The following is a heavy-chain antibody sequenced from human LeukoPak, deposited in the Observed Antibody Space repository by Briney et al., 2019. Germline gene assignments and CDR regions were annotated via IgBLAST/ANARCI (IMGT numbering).Heavy chain of an antibody. J-gene: IGHJ4*02. Sequence: SGTLSLTCAVSGGSISSGNWWSWVRQPPGKGLEWIGEIPHSGNINYNPSLKSRVTISVDKSKNQFSLRLTSVTTADTAVYYCAHWGSEDWGQGTPVTVSS. CDR3: AHWGSED. D-gene: IGHD7-27*01. V-gene: IGHV4-4*02. CDR1: GGSISSGNW. CDR2: IPHSGNI.